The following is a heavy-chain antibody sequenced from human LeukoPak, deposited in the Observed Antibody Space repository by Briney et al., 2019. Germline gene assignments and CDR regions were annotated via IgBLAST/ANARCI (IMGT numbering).Heavy chain of an antibody. CDR3: ARYYYDSSGKDFDY. J-gene: IGHJ4*02. V-gene: IGHV1-69*13. CDR2: IIPIFGTA. Sequence: ASVKVSCKASGGTFSSYGISWVRQAPGQGLEWMGGIIPIFGTANYAQKFQGRVTITADESTSTAYMELSSLRSEDTAVYYCARYYYDSSGKDFDYWGQGTLVTVSS. CDR1: GGTFSSYG. D-gene: IGHD3-22*01.